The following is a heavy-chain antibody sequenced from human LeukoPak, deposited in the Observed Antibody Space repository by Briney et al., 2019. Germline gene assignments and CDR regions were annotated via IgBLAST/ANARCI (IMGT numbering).Heavy chain of an antibody. CDR3: ARLLRAARRFDY. CDR1: GGSFSGYY. Sequence: PSETLSLTCAVYGGSFSGYYWSWIRQPPGKGLEWIGEINHSGSTNYNPSLKSRVTISVDTSKNQFSLKLSSVTAADTAVYYCARLLRAARRFDYWGQGTLVTVSS. D-gene: IGHD6-6*01. V-gene: IGHV4-34*01. J-gene: IGHJ4*02. CDR2: INHSGST.